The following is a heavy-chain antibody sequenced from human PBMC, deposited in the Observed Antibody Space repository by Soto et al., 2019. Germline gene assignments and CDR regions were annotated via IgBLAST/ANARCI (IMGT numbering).Heavy chain of an antibody. CDR1: GFTFSSYS. J-gene: IGHJ4*02. Sequence: GGSLRLSCAASGFTFSSYSMNWVRQAPGKGLEWVSSISSSSSYIYYADSVKGRFTISRDNAKNSLYLQMNSLRAEDTAVYYCARFSITGDDFDYWGQGTLVTVSS. CDR2: ISSSSSYI. CDR3: ARFSITGDDFDY. V-gene: IGHV3-21*01. D-gene: IGHD1-20*01.